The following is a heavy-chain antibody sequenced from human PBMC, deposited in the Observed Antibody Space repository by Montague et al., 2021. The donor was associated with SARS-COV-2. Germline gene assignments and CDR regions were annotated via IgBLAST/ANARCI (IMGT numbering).Heavy chain of an antibody. Sequence: CAISGDSVSSNTATWNWIRQSPSRGLEWLGRTYYRSKWHHDYAISLKSRITINPDTSKNQLSLQLSSVAPEDTAVFYCARTTTRMLYPENAFDIWGQGTMVTVSS. CDR3: ARTTTRMLYPENAFDI. J-gene: IGHJ3*02. D-gene: IGHD2-15*01. CDR2: TYYRSKWHH. CDR1: GDSVSSNTAT. V-gene: IGHV6-1*01.